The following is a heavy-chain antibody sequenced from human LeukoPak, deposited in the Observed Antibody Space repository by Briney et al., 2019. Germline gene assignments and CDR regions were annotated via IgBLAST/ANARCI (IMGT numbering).Heavy chain of an antibody. CDR2: INPNSGGT. J-gene: IGHJ4*02. D-gene: IGHD3-22*01. V-gene: IGHV1-2*02. Sequence: ASVKVSCKASGYTFTGYSLHWVRQAPGQGLEWMGWINPNSGGTNYAQKFQGRVTMTRDTSISTAYMELSRLRSDDTAVYYCARDYYDSSGYPDYWGQGTLVTVSS. CDR1: GYTFTGYS. CDR3: ARDYYDSSGYPDY.